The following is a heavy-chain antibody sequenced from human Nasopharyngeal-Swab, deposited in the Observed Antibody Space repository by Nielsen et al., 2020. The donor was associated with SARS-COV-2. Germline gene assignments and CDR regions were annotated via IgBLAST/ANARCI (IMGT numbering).Heavy chain of an antibody. J-gene: IGHJ4*02. CDR2: ISSSCSYM. V-gene: IGHV3-21*01. CDR1: GFTFSDYT. Sequence: GESLKISCAASGFTFSDYTMNWVRQAPGQGLEWVSSISSSCSYMYYTDSVKGRFTMSRDNAKNSLYLQMTSLRAEDTAVYYCASDSRYWGQGTLVTVSS. CDR3: ASDSRY. D-gene: IGHD2-2*01.